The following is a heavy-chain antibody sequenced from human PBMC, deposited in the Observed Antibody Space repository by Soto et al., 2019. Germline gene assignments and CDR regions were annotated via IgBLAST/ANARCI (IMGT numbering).Heavy chain of an antibody. D-gene: IGHD2-8*02. CDR2: ISHSGST. CDR3: ARDKITGLFDY. Sequence: SETLSLTCAVYGGSFSGYCWTWVRQPPGTGLEWIGEISHSGSTNYNPSLKSRVTISVDTSKNQFSLKLTSVTAADTAVYYCARDKITGLFDYWGQGTLVTVSS. J-gene: IGHJ4*02. V-gene: IGHV4-34*01. CDR1: GGSFSGYC.